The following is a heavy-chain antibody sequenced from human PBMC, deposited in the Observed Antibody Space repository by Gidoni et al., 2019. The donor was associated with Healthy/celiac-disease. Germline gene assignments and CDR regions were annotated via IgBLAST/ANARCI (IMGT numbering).Heavy chain of an antibody. CDR1: GFTFDDYA. CDR3: AKDKGTGSYLFDY. Sequence: EVQLVESGGGLVQPGRSLRLSCAASGFTFDDYAMHWVRPAPGKGLEWVSGISWNSGSIGYADSVKGRFTISRDNAKNSLYLQMNSLRAEDTALYYCAKDKGTGSYLFDYWGQGTLVTVSS. D-gene: IGHD1-26*01. CDR2: ISWNSGSI. V-gene: IGHV3-9*01. J-gene: IGHJ4*02.